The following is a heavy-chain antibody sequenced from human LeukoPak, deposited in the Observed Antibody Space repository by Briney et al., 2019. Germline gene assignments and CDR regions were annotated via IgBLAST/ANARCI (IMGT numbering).Heavy chain of an antibody. CDR3: ARGAAAGTQYY. D-gene: IGHD6-13*01. Sequence: PGGSLRLSCAASGLTFSGYWMHWVRQAPGKGLVWVSRINSDGSSTSYADSVKGRFTISRDNAKKTLYLQMNSLRAEDTAVYYCARGAAAGTQYYWGQGTLVTVSS. CDR1: GLTFSGYW. J-gene: IGHJ4*02. V-gene: IGHV3-74*01. CDR2: INSDGSST.